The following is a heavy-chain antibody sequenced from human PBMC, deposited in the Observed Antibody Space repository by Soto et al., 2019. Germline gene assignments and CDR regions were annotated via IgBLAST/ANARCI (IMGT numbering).Heavy chain of an antibody. D-gene: IGHD6-19*01. V-gene: IGHV3-49*03. CDR2: IRSEAYGGTA. J-gene: IGHJ4*02. Sequence: GGSLRLSCRASGSNFGDYAMGWFRQAPGKGLEWVGFIRSEAYGGTADYAASVRGRFTISRDDSESIAYLQMNGLKTEDTAVYYCTRAPTSGFDSWGQGTRVTVSS. CDR1: GSNFGDYA. CDR3: TRAPTSGFDS.